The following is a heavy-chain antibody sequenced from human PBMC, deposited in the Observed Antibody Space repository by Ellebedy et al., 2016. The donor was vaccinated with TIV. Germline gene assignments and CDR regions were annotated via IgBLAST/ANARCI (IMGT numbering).Heavy chain of an antibody. J-gene: IGHJ6*02. CDR2: ISTGSYYA. Sequence: PGGSLRLSCTVSGFTFSDYSINWVRQAPGKGLEWISSISTGSYYAYYADSVKGRFTISRDNAKDSLYWQMNSLRAEDTAVYYCARDGPVLLGFGEDYQYYHAMDVWGRGTTVTVSS. CDR3: ARDGPVLLGFGEDYQYYHAMDV. V-gene: IGHV3-21*01. CDR1: GFTFSDYS. D-gene: IGHD3-10*01.